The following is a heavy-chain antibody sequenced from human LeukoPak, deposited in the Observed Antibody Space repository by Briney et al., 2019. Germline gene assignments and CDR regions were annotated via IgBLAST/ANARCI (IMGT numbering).Heavy chain of an antibody. D-gene: IGHD6-19*01. Sequence: SETLSLTCTVSGGSISSYYWSWIRQTPGNGLEWIGHIYYSGSTNYNLSLKSRVTIAIDTSKNQFSLNLRSVAAADTAVYYCARDSGSGTYYWGQGTLVTVSS. CDR3: ARDSGSGTYY. CDR1: GGSISSYY. J-gene: IGHJ4*02. V-gene: IGHV4-59*01. CDR2: IYYSGST.